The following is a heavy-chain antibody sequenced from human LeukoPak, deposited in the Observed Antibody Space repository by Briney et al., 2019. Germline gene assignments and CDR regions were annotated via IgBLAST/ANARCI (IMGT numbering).Heavy chain of an antibody. J-gene: IGHJ4*02. CDR1: GFTFSSYA. D-gene: IGHD3-10*01. V-gene: IGHV3-23*01. CDR3: AKDERTSVYYGSGSYPAY. CDR2: ISGSGGST. Sequence: GGSLRLSCAASGFTFSSYAMSWVRQAPGKGLEWVSAISGSGGSTYYADSVKGLFTISRDNSKNTLYLQMNSLRAEDTAVYYCAKDERTSVYYGSGSYPAYWGQGTLVTVSS.